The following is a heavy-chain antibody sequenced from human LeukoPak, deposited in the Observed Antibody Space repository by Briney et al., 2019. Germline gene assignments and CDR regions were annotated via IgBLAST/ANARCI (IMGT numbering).Heavy chain of an antibody. D-gene: IGHD1-26*01. Sequence: GGSVKLSCAASGFDFSSYAIRWVRHVPWKGLEWVSAISGSGSSTYYTDSVKGRFTISRDNSKNTLYLQMNSLRAEDTAVYYCAKSSGSYLDWGQGTLVTVSS. CDR2: ISGSGSST. CDR3: AKSSGSYLD. CDR1: GFDFSSYA. V-gene: IGHV3-23*01. J-gene: IGHJ4*02.